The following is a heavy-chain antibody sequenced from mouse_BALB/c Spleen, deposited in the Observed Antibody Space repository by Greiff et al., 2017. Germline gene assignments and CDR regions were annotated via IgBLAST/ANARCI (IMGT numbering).Heavy chain of an antibody. D-gene: IGHD1-1*01. J-gene: IGHJ2*01. CDR3: AREAFCYGSGYGYFDY. CDR1: GFTFSSYG. V-gene: IGHV5-6-3*01. CDR2: ISSNGGST. Sequence: EVKVVESGGGLVQPGGSLKLSCAASGFTFSSYGMSWVRQTPDKRLELVATISSNGGSTYYPDSVKGRFTISRDNAKNTLYLQMSSLKSEDTAMYYCAREAFCYGSGYGYFDYWGQGTTLTVSS.